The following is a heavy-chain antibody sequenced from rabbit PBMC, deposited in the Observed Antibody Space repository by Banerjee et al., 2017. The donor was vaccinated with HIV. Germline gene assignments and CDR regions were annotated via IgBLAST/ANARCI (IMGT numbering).Heavy chain of an antibody. J-gene: IGHJ4*01. CDR1: GFSFSRSYY. D-gene: IGHD4-2*01. V-gene: IGHV1S45*01. Sequence: QEQLEESGGDLVKPEGSLTLTCTASGFSFSRSYYMCWVRQAPGKGLEWIACIYAGSNGGIYYATWARGRFTISKTSSTTVTLQMTSLTAADTATYFCAREDDAGYGFFNLWGQGTLVTVS. CDR3: AREDDAGYGFFNL. CDR2: IYAGSNGGI.